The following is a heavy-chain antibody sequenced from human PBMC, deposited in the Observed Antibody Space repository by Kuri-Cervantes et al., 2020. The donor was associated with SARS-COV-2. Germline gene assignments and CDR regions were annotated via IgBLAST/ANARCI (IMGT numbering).Heavy chain of an antibody. CDR3: ARHIIAARPLVDY. J-gene: IGHJ4*02. CDR2: INHSGST. V-gene: IGHV4-34*01. Sequence: GSLRLSCAVYGGSFSGYYWSWTRQPPGKGLEWIGEINHSGSTNYNPSLKSRVTISVDTSKNQFSLKLSSVTAADTAVYYCARHIIAARPLVDYWGQGTLVTVSS. CDR1: GGSFSGYY. D-gene: IGHD6-6*01.